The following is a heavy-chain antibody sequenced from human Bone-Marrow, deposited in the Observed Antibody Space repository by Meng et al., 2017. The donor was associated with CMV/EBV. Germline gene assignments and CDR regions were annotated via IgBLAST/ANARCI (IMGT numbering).Heavy chain of an antibody. CDR3: AKDRGKRQSSGSYYAIYYYGMDV. Sequence: GGSLRLSCAASGFTFSSYWMHWVRQAPGKGLLWVSRINSDGSSTSYADSVKGRFTISRDNAKNTLYLQMNSRRAEDTAVYYCAKDRGKRQSSGSYYAIYYYGMDVWGQGATVT. J-gene: IGHJ6*02. D-gene: IGHD1-26*01. CDR2: INSDGSST. CDR1: GFTFSSYW. V-gene: IGHV3-74*01.